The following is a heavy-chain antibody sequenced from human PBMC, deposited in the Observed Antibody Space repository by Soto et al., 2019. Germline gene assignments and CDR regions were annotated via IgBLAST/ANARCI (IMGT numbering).Heavy chain of an antibody. J-gene: IGHJ4*02. CDR2: IKPDGSEK. V-gene: IGHV3-7*01. CDR1: GFTFSNYW. Sequence: EVQLVESGGGLVQPGESLRLSCAASGFTFSNYWMTWVRQAPGKGLEWVANIKPDGSEKFSVDSVKGRFTISRDNANNLLYLQMTSLRAEDTAVYYCVRARIDYWGQGTLVTVSS. CDR3: VRARIDY.